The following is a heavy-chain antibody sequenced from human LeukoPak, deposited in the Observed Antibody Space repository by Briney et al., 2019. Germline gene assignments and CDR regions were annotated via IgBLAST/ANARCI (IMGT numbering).Heavy chain of an antibody. V-gene: IGHV2-5*01. CDR3: ARAMSVVVLSWFDP. D-gene: IGHD2-21*01. CDR2: IYWNDDK. Sequence: SGPTLVKPTQTLTLTCTSSGFSLSTSGVGVGWIRQPPGKALEWLALIYWNDDKRYSPSLKSRLTITKDTSKNHVVLTMTNMDPVDTATYYCARAMSVVVLSWFDPWGQGTLVTVSS. CDR1: GFSLSTSGVG. J-gene: IGHJ5*02.